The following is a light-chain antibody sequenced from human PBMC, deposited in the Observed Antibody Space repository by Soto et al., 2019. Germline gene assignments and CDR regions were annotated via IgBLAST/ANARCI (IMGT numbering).Light chain of an antibody. J-gene: IGLJ2*01. V-gene: IGLV1-44*01. CDR1: SSNIESNA. CDR3: ATWDDSLKGLV. Sequence: QSVLTQPPSASGTPGQRVTISCSGSSSNIESNAVNWYQQLPGTTPKLLIYSNDQRPSGVPDRFSGSKSGTSASLAISGLQFEDEADYYCATWDDSLKGLVFGGGTKLTV. CDR2: SND.